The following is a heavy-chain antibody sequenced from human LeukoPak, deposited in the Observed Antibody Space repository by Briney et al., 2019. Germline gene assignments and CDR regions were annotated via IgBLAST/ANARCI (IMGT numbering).Heavy chain of an antibody. CDR2: IYHSGST. Sequence: SETLSLTCTVSGYSISSGYYWGWIRPPPGKGLEWIGSIYHSGSTYYNPSLKSRVTISVDTSKNQFSLKLSSVTAADTAVYYCATQVPSTYYDFWSGYRTSFDYWGQGTLVTVSS. CDR1: GYSISSGYY. V-gene: IGHV4-38-2*02. CDR3: ATQVPSTYYDFWSGYRTSFDY. D-gene: IGHD3-3*01. J-gene: IGHJ4*02.